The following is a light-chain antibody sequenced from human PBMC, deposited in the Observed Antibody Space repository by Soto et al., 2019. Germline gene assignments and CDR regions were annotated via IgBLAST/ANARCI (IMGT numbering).Light chain of an antibody. Sequence: QSALTQPPSVSGAPGQRVTISCTGSSSNIGAGYDVHWYQQLPGTAPKLLIYGNSNRPSGVPDRFSGSKSGTSASLAITGLQAEDEADYYCQSYDSSRSAPFGTGTKLTVL. J-gene: IGLJ1*01. CDR3: QSYDSSRSAP. V-gene: IGLV1-40*01. CDR1: SSNIGAGYD. CDR2: GNS.